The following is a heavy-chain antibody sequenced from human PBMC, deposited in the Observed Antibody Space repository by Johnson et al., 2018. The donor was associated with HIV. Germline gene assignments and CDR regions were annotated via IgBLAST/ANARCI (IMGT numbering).Heavy chain of an antibody. D-gene: IGHD6-19*01. CDR1: GFTFSSYG. CDR2: ISYDGRDK. CDR3: ARDGGSGWYDAFDI. J-gene: IGHJ3*02. Sequence: VQLVESGGGVVQPGRSLRLSCTASGFTFSSYGMHWVRQAPGKGLEWVAVISYDGRDKYYANSVKGRFTISRDNSKNTLYLQMNSLRAEDTAVYYCARDGGSGWYDAFDIWGQGTMVTVSS. V-gene: IGHV3-30*03.